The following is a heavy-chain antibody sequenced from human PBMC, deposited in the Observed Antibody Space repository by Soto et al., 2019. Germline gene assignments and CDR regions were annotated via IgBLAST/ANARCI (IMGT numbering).Heavy chain of an antibody. D-gene: IGHD3-3*01. J-gene: IGHJ4*02. CDR2: IWYDGSNK. CDR3: ARVHTIFGVVIFDY. V-gene: IGHV3-33*01. Sequence: VGSLRLSCAASGFTFSSYGMHWVRQAPGKGLEWVAVIWYDGSNKYYADSVKGRFTISRDNSKNTLYLQMNSLRAEDTAVYYCARVHTIFGVVIFDYWGQGTLVTV. CDR1: GFTFSSYG.